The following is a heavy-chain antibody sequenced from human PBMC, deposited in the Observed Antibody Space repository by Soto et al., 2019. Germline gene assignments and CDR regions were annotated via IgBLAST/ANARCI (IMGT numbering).Heavy chain of an antibody. CDR2: ISYDGSNR. CDR3: ATRGTTGQFDY. V-gene: IGHV3-30*03. J-gene: IGHJ4*02. D-gene: IGHD4-17*01. Sequence: QVQLVESGGGVVQPGRSLRLSCAASGFTFSTYGMHWVRQAPGKGLEWVAVISYDGSNRYYADSVKGRFTISRDNSKNTLYLQMNSLRAEDTAVYYCATRGTTGQFDYWSQGTLVTVSS. CDR1: GFTFSTYG.